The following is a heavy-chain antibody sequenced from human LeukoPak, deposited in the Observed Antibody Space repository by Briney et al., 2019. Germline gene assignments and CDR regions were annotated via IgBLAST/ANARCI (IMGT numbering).Heavy chain of an antibody. V-gene: IGHV3-7*03. Sequence: GGSLRLSCAASGFTFSSYWMNWARQAPGKGLEWVASINHNGNVNYYVYSVKGRFTISRDNAKNSLYLQMSNLRAEDTAVYFWARGGGLDVWGQGATVTVSS. D-gene: IGHD3-16*01. CDR1: GFTFSSYW. CDR3: ARGGGLDV. J-gene: IGHJ6*02. CDR2: INHNGNVN.